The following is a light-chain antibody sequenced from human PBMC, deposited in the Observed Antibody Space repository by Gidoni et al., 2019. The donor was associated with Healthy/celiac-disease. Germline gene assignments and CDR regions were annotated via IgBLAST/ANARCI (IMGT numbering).Light chain of an antibody. V-gene: IGKV3-20*01. CDR1: QSVSSSY. CDR2: GAS. J-gene: IGKJ2*03. CDR3: QRYGSSPRYS. Sequence: EIVLTQSPGTLSLSPGERATLSCRASQSVSSSYLAWYQQKPGQAPRLLIYGASSRATGLPDRFSGSGCGTDFTLTISRREPEDFVVYYCQRYGSSPRYSFGQGTKLEIK.